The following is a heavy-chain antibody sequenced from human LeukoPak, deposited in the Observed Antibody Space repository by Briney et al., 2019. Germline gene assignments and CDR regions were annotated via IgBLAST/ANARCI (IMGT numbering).Heavy chain of an antibody. CDR3: AKDPRRYSRTGGYFDY. Sequence: GGSLRLSCAASRFTFSSYSMNWVRQAPGKGLEWVSSISSSGSYIYYADSVKGRFTISRDNAKNSLYLQMNSLRAEDTAVYYCAKDPRRYSRTGGYFDYWGQGTLVTVSS. J-gene: IGHJ4*02. CDR2: ISSSGSYI. CDR1: RFTFSSYS. V-gene: IGHV3-21*01. D-gene: IGHD6-13*01.